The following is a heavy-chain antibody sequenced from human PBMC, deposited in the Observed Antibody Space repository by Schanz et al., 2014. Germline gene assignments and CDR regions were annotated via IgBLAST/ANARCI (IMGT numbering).Heavy chain of an antibody. D-gene: IGHD6-25*01. CDR1: GGSISSGGYS. CDR2: IYYSGNT. J-gene: IGHJ5*02. V-gene: IGHV4-30-2*06. CDR3: AREPLSGYNWFDP. Sequence: LQLQESGSGLMKPSQTLSLTCAVSGGSISSGGYSWNWIRQSPGKGLEWIGYIYYSGNTYYNPSPKSRATISVDRPKNQFSLKLSSVPAADTAVYYCAREPLSGYNWFDPWGQGSLVTVSS.